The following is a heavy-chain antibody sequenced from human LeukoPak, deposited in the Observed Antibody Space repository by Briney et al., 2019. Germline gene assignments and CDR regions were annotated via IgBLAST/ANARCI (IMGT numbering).Heavy chain of an antibody. CDR3: ARVGVPAARRGWFAP. D-gene: IGHD2-2*01. J-gene: IGHJ5*02. Sequence: GRSLRLSCAASGFTFSSYEMNWVRQAPGKGLEWVSYISSSGSTIYYADSVKGRFTISRDNAKNSLYLQMNSLRAEDTAVYYCARVGVPAARRGWFAPWGQGPLVTVSS. CDR2: ISSSGSTI. CDR1: GFTFSSYE. V-gene: IGHV3-48*03.